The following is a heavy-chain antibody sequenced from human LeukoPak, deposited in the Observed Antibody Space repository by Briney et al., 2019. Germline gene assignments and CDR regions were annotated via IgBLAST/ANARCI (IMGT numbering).Heavy chain of an antibody. CDR1: GFTFSTSA. V-gene: IGHV3-23*01. D-gene: IGHD2-21*02. CDR3: AKDRRGDLDY. CDR2: ISGSGVT. Sequence: GGSLRLSCAASGFTFSTSAMTWVRQAPGKGLEWVSGISGSGVTDYADSVKGRFTISRDNSKNTLYLQMNSLRAEDTAVYYCAKDRRGDLDYWGQGTLVTVSS. J-gene: IGHJ4*02.